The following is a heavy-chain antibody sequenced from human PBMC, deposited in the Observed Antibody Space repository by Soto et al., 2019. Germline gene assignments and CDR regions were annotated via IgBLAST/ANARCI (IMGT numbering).Heavy chain of an antibody. Sequence: QVQLQESGPGLVKPSETLSLTCTVSGGSISSYYWSWIRQPPGKGLEWIGYIYYSGSTNYNPSLKSRVTISVDTAKNPFSLKLSSLTAADTAVYYCASGWGWGEAFDSWGQGTLVTVSS. CDR2: IYYSGST. V-gene: IGHV4-59*01. D-gene: IGHD3-16*01. CDR3: ASGWGWGEAFDS. J-gene: IGHJ4*02. CDR1: GGSISSYY.